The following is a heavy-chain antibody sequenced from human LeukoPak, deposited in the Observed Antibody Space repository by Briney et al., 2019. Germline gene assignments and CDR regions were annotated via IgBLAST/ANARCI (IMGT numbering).Heavy chain of an antibody. CDR1: GFTFSSYG. D-gene: IGHD6-19*01. V-gene: IGHV4-59*03. Sequence: TGGSLRLSCAASGFTFSSYGMEWVRQAPGKGLEWVGQIYYSGGTNYNPSLKSRVSISIDTSKNLFSLKLNSVTAADTAVYYCAAESERWLVRSWGQGTLVTVSS. J-gene: IGHJ4*02. CDR3: AAESERWLVRS. CDR2: IYYSGGT.